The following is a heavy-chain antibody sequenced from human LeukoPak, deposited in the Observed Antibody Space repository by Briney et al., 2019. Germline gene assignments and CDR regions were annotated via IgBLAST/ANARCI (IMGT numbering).Heavy chain of an antibody. CDR2: IKQDGSEK. CDR1: GFTFSSDW. CDR3: ARRGIAARTFDY. V-gene: IGHV3-7*01. D-gene: IGHD6-6*01. Sequence: VGSLRLSCATSGFTFSSDWMSWVREAPGKGLEWVANIKQDGSEKYYVDSVKGRFTISRENAKTSLYLQMNSLSAEDTAVYYCARRGIAARTFDYWGQGTLVTVSS. J-gene: IGHJ4*02.